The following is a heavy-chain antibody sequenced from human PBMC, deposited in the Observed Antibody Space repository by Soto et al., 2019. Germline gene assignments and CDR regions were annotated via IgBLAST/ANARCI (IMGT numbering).Heavy chain of an antibody. CDR3: ATVIALRGAFDI. D-gene: IGHD3-16*02. Sequence: ASVKVSCKASGYTFTSYYMHWVRQAPGQGLEWMGIINPSGGSTSYAQKFQGRVTTTRDTSTSTVYMELSSLRSEDTAVYYCATVIALRGAFDIWGQGTMVTVSS. CDR2: INPSGGST. CDR1: GYTFTSYY. J-gene: IGHJ3*02. V-gene: IGHV1-46*01.